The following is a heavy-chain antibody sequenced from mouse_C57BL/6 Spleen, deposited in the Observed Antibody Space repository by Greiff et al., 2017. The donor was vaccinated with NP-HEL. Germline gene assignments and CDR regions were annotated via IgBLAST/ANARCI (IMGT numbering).Heavy chain of an antibody. CDR1: DYTFTSYW. CDR3: AREGVVTTVVATGFDY. V-gene: IGHV1-55*01. D-gene: IGHD1-1*01. Sequence: QVQLQQPGAELVKPGASVKMSCKASDYTFTSYWITWVKQRPGQGLEWIGDIYPGSGSTNYNEKFKSKATLTVDTSSSTAYMQLSSLTSEDSAVYYCAREGVVTTVVATGFDYWGQGTTLTVSS. J-gene: IGHJ2*01. CDR2: IYPGSGST.